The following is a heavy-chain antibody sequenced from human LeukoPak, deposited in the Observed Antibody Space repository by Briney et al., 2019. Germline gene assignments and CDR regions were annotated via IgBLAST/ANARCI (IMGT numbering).Heavy chain of an antibody. CDR2: IYSGGST. V-gene: IGHV3-53*01. J-gene: IGHJ4*02. D-gene: IGHD3-9*01. CDR1: GFTVSSNY. Sequence: GGSLRLSCAASGFTVSSNYMSWVRQAPGKGLEWVSVIYSGGSTYYADSVKGRFTISRDNSKNTLELQMNDPRAEYPAVDYYARILAGGGDWGQGTLVTVSS. CDR3: ARILAGGGD.